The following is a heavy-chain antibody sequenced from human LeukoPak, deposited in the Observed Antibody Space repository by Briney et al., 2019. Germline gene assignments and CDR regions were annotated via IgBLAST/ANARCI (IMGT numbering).Heavy chain of an antibody. CDR3: ARGGSGGKDWFDP. CDR1: GYTFISYY. CDR2: ITPSGGST. Sequence: GASVTVSFKASGYTFISYYMHWVRQAPGQGLEWMGIITPSGGSTSYAQKFRGRVTMTTDTSTSTVYMELSSLRSEDTAVYYCARGGSGGKDWFDPWGQGTLVTVSS. V-gene: IGHV1-46*01. D-gene: IGHD5-12*01. J-gene: IGHJ5*02.